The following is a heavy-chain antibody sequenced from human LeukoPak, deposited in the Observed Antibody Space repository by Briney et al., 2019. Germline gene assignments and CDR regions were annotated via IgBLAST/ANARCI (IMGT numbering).Heavy chain of an antibody. V-gene: IGHV3-48*03. D-gene: IGHD6-13*01. CDR3: ARDLKTYSSSSW. CDR2: ISSSGSTI. J-gene: IGHJ4*02. CDR1: GFTFSSYE. Sequence: GGSLRLSCAASGFTFSSYEMNWVRQAPGKGLKWVSYISSSGSTIYYADSVKGRFTISRDNAKNSLYLQMDSLRAEDTAVYYCARDLKTYSSSSWWGQGTLVTVSS.